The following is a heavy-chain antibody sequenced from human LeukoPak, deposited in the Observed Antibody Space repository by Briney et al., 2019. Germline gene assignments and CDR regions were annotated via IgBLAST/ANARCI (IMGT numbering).Heavy chain of an antibody. CDR3: ARGHLLLDY. CDR1: GFTFSSYS. V-gene: IGHV3-48*04. J-gene: IGHJ4*02. Sequence: PGGSLRLSCAASGFTFSSYSMNWVRQAPGKGLEWVSYISSSSGTIYYADSVKGRFTISRDNAKNSLYLQVNSLRAEDTAVYYCARGHLLLDYWGQGTLVTVSS. CDR2: ISSSSGTI.